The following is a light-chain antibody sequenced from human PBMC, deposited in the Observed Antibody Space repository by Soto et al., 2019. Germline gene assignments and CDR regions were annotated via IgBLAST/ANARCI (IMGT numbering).Light chain of an antibody. CDR1: QSVSSNF. V-gene: IGKV3-20*01. Sequence: EIVLTQSPGTLSLSPGERATLSCRASQSVSSNFLAWYQRKPGQAPRLLIYGASSRATGVPDRFRGSVSGTDFTRTSTRLEPEDFAVYYCQQYGSSPTFGQGTKVEIK. CDR3: QQYGSSPT. J-gene: IGKJ1*01. CDR2: GAS.